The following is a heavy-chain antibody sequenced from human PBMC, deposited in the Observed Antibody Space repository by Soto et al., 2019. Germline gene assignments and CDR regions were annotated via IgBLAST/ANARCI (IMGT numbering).Heavy chain of an antibody. Sequence: EVQLVESGGGLVQPGGSLRLSCAASGFTFSSYSMNWVRQAPGKGLEWVSYTSSSSSTIYYADSVKGRFTISRDNAKNSLYLLMNSLRAEDTAVYYCARDRITIPGMPTTGTHMDVWGKGTTVTVSS. CDR1: GFTFSSYS. CDR2: TSSSSSTI. V-gene: IGHV3-48*01. CDR3: ARDRITIPGMPTTGTHMDV. J-gene: IGHJ6*03. D-gene: IGHD3-3*01.